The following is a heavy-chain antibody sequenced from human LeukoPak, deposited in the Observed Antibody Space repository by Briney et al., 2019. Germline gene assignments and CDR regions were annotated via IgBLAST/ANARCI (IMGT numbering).Heavy chain of an antibody. J-gene: IGHJ4*02. CDR3: ARGWPYFLTGLSYY. CDR1: GFTFSSYS. D-gene: IGHD3/OR15-3a*01. CDR2: ISSSSSYI. V-gene: IGHV3-21*01. Sequence: GGSLRLSCAASGFTFSSYSMNWVRQAPGKGLEWVSSISSSSSYIYYADSVKGRFTISRDNAKNSLYLQMNSLRAEDTAVYYCARGWPYFLTGLSYYWGQGTLVTVSS.